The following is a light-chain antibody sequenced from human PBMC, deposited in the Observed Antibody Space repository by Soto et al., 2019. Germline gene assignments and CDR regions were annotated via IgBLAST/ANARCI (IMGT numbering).Light chain of an antibody. CDR3: QKYNSALGT. V-gene: IGKV1-27*01. CDR2: AAS. Sequence: DIRMTQSPSSLSASVGDRVTITCRASQGISNYLAWYQQNPGRVPKLLIYAASTLQSGVPSRFSGSGSGTDFTLTISSLQPEDVATYYCQKYNSALGTFGQATKVEIK. CDR1: QGISNY. J-gene: IGKJ1*01.